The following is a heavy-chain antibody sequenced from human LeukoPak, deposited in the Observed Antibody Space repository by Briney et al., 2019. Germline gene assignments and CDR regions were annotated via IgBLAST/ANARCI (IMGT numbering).Heavy chain of an antibody. Sequence: ASVKVSCTASGYTFTGYYMHWVRQAPGQGLEWMGWINPNSGGTNYAQKIQGWVTMTRDTSISTAYMELSRLRSDDTAVYYCARGGITGTTRGPTRLNDAFDIWGQGTMVTVSS. J-gene: IGHJ3*02. V-gene: IGHV1-2*04. CDR2: INPNSGGT. CDR1: GYTFTGYY. D-gene: IGHD1-20*01. CDR3: ARGGITGTTRGPTRLNDAFDI.